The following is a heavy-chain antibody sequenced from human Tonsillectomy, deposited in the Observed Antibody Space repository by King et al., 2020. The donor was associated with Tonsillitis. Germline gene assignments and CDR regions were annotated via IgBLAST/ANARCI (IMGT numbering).Heavy chain of an antibody. CDR2: IDGNGRSK. V-gene: IGHV3-74*01. Sequence: VQLVESGGALVQPGGSLRLSCAASGFTFSSYWMHWVRQVPGKGLEWVSRIDGNGRSKNYADFVKGRFTISRDNAQNRLYLQMNSLRAEDTAVYYCARPQYPADDIFNIWGQGTMVTVSS. J-gene: IGHJ3*02. CDR3: ARPQYPADDIFNI. CDR1: GFTFSSYW. D-gene: IGHD3-22*01.